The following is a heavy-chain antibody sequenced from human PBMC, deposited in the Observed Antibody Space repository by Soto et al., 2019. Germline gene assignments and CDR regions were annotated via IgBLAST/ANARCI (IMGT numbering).Heavy chain of an antibody. CDR1: GFTFSDYA. CDR3: AKAGGVRVLDAFDV. CDR2: VSVDGGGT. V-gene: IGHV3-23*01. Sequence: GGSLRLSCTASGFTFSDYAMSWVRQPPGKGLEWVAAVSVDGGGTYFADSVKGRFTISRDNSKNTLSLQMNSLGAEDTALYYCAKAGGVRVLDAFDVWGQGTMVTVSS. D-gene: IGHD2-8*01. J-gene: IGHJ3*01.